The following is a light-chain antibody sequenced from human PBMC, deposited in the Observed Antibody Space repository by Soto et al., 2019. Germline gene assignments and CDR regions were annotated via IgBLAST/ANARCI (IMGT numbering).Light chain of an antibody. V-gene: IGLV2-11*01. CDR2: DVT. CDR1: SSDVGGYNY. J-gene: IGLJ1*01. Sequence: QSALTQPRSVSGSPGQSLTISCTGTSSDVGGYNYVSWYQQYPGKVPKLMIYDVTKRPSGVPDRFSGSNSGNTASLTISGHHAEEEDDYYCCSHAGSYTYVFGTGTKLTVL. CDR3: CSHAGSYTYV.